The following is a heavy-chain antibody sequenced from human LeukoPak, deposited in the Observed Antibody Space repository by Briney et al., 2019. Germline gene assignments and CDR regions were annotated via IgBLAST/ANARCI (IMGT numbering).Heavy chain of an antibody. V-gene: IGHV3-13*01. J-gene: IGHJ6*02. CDR2: IGTAGDT. CDR1: GFTFSSYD. Sequence: PGGSLRLSCAASGFTFSSYDMHWVRQATGKGLEWVSDIGTAGDTYYPGSVKGRFTISRENAKNSLYLQMNSLRAGDTAVYYCAREGRIAAAGTTLYGMDVWGQGTTVTVSS. CDR3: AREGRIAAAGTTLYGMDV. D-gene: IGHD6-13*01.